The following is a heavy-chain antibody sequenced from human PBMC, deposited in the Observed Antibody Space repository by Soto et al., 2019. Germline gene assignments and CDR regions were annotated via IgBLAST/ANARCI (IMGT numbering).Heavy chain of an antibody. V-gene: IGHV1-69*01. CDR2: IIPIFGTA. CDR1: GGTFSSYA. D-gene: IGHD2-2*01. Sequence: QVQLVQSGAEVKKPGSSVKVSCKASGGTFSSYAISWVRQAPGQGLEWMGGIIPIFGTANYAQKFQGRVTITADESTSTAYVELSSLRSEDTAVYYCAGGLVVPAAMGGEEYYYGMDVWGQGTTVTVSS. J-gene: IGHJ6*02. CDR3: AGGLVVPAAMGGEEYYYGMDV.